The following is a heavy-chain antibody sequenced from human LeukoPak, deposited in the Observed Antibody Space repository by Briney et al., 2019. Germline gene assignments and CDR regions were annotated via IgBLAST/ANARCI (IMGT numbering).Heavy chain of an antibody. V-gene: IGHV3-23*01. CDR3: AKWELTPLNYYYYAMDV. CDR2: ISGSGTST. D-gene: IGHD1-26*01. J-gene: IGHJ6*02. Sequence: GGPLRLSCAVSGFTFRSYAMSWVRQAPGKGLGWVSAISGSGTSTYYANSVKGRFTISRDNSKSTLYLQMNSLRAEDTAVYYCAKWELTPLNYYYYAMDVWGQGTTVTVSS. CDR1: GFTFRSYA.